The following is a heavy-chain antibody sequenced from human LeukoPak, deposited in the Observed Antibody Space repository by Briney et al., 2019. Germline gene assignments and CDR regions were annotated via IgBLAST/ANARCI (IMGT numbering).Heavy chain of an antibody. CDR3: ARGCPPNMFYYGTSGYKACFDY. V-gene: IGHV5-51*01. Sequence: PGESLKISCKGSGYKFTSKWIGWVRQMPGKGLEWMGIIYPGDSDTTYSPSFQGQVTISADKSISTVYLQWSSLKASDTAMYYCARGCPPNMFYYGTSGYKACFDYWGQGTLVTVSS. CDR2: IYPGDSDT. CDR1: GYKFTSKW. J-gene: IGHJ4*02. D-gene: IGHD3-22*01.